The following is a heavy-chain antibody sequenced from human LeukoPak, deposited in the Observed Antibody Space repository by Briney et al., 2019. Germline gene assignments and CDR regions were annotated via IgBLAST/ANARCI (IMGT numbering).Heavy chain of an antibody. D-gene: IGHD3-22*01. Sequence: GASVTVSCTASGYTFTSYGISWVRQAPGQGLEWMGCISAYNSNTNDAQKLQGRGTMTPDTSTSPAYMELRSLRSDDPAVYYCARNCYVSSSYFLGIDYWGQGTLVTVSS. V-gene: IGHV1-18*01. J-gene: IGHJ4*02. CDR1: GYTFTSYG. CDR2: ISAYNSNT. CDR3: ARNCYVSSSYFLGIDY.